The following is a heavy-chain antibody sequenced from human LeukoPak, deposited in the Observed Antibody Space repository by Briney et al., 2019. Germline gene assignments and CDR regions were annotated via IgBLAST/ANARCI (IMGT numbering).Heavy chain of an antibody. CDR2: INPGGGST. Sequence: ASVKVSCKASGYTFTSYYMHWVRQAPGQGLEWMGIINPGGGSTSYAQKFQGRVTMARDTSTSTVYMELSSLRSEDTAVYYCAREDYDILTGNWFDPWGQGTLVTVSS. CDR3: AREDYDILTGNWFDP. D-gene: IGHD3-9*01. V-gene: IGHV1-46*01. CDR1: GYTFTSYY. J-gene: IGHJ5*02.